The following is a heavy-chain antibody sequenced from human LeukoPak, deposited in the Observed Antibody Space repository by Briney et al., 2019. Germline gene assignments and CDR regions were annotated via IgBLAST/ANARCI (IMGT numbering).Heavy chain of an antibody. V-gene: IGHV3-21*01. CDR1: GFTFSSYS. D-gene: IGHD2-2*01. Sequence: GGSLRLSCAASGFTFSSYSLNWVRLAPGKGLEWVSSISSSGSYIYYADSVKGRFTISRDNSKNTLYLQMNSLRAEDTAVYYCAKSGVPAAMGVQGAFDIWGQGTMVTVSS. CDR3: AKSGVPAAMGVQGAFDI. J-gene: IGHJ3*02. CDR2: ISSSGSYI.